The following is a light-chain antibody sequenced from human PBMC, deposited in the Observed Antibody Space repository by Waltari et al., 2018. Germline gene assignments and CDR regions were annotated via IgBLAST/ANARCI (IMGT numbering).Light chain of an antibody. CDR1: QDISNY. Sequence: DIRMTQSPSSLSASVGDRVTITCQASQDISNYLNWYQQKPGKAPKLLIYDESNLETGVPSRFSGSGSGTDFTFTISSLQPEDIATYYCQQYDNLPLTFGGGTKVEIK. J-gene: IGKJ4*01. CDR2: DES. CDR3: QQYDNLPLT. V-gene: IGKV1-33*01.